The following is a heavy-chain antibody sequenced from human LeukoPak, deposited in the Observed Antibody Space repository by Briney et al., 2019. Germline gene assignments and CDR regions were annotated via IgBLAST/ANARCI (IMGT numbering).Heavy chain of an antibody. V-gene: IGHV4-39*01. J-gene: IGHJ4*02. Sequence: SETLSLTCTVSGASISSSSYYWGWIRQPPGEGLEWIGYTYYSSSTYYNPSLKSRVTTSVDTSKNQFSLMLNSVTAADTAVYYCATPGRIAVAGQFDYWGQGTLVTVSS. D-gene: IGHD6-19*01. CDR2: TYYSSST. CDR1: GASISSSSYY. CDR3: ATPGRIAVAGQFDY.